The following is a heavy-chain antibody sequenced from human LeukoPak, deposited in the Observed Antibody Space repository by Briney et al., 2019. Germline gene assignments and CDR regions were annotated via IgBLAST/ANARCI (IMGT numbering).Heavy chain of an antibody. Sequence: SVKVSCKASGFTFTSSAMQWVRQARGQRLEWIGWIVVGSGNTNYAQKFQERVTITRDMSTSTAYMELSSLRSEDTAVYYCAAVPRGGYGSGSHGLDYWGQGTLVTVSS. D-gene: IGHD3-10*01. CDR1: GFTFTSSA. V-gene: IGHV1-58*02. CDR3: AAVPRGGYGSGSHGLDY. CDR2: IVVGSGNT. J-gene: IGHJ4*02.